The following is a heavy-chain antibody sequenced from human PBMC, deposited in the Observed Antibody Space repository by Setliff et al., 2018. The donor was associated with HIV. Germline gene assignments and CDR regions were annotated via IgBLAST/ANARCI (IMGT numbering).Heavy chain of an antibody. CDR1: GGSIGSSSFY. Sequence: SETLSLTCNVSGGSIGSSSFYWAWLRQPPGKEPEWIASIYYNTRTYYNLSLRSRVTISVDTSKNLFSLKMTSVTAADTAVYYCAGNQNWNGYAFPYIDVWGKGTTVT. CDR3: AGNQNWNGYAFPYIDV. V-gene: IGHV4-39*02. CDR2: IYYNTRT. J-gene: IGHJ6*03. D-gene: IGHD3-3*01.